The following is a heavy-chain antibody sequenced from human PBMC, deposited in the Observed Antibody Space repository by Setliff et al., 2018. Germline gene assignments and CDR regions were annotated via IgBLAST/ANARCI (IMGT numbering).Heavy chain of an antibody. Sequence: PGGSLRLSCAASGFTFSNAWMSWVRQAPGKGLEWVGQIKRKTDGETTDYAAPVKGRFIISRDDSKRTLYLQMNSLKNGDTALYYCMSTPSGTYSTYYYYYNMDVWGKGTQVTVSS. D-gene: IGHD3-10*01. CDR3: MSTPSGTYSTYYYYYNMDV. CDR1: GFTFSNAW. CDR2: IKRKTDGETT. V-gene: IGHV3-15*01. J-gene: IGHJ6*03.